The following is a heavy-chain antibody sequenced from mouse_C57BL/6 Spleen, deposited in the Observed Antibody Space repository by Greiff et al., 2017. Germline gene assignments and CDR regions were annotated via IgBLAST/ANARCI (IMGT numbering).Heavy chain of an antibody. Sequence: QVQLQQSGPELVQPGASVKISCKASGYAFSSSWMNWVKQRPGKGLEWIGRIYPGDGDTNYNGKFKGKATLTADKSSSTAYMQLSSLTSEDAAVYFCARSDCGSSYFDYWGQGTTLTVSS. J-gene: IGHJ2*01. D-gene: IGHD1-1*01. V-gene: IGHV1-82*01. CDR2: IYPGDGDT. CDR1: GYAFSSSW. CDR3: ARSDCGSSYFDY.